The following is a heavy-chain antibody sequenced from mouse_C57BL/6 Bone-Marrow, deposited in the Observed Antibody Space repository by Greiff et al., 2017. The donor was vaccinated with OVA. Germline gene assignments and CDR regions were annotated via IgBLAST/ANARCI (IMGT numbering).Heavy chain of an antibody. J-gene: IGHJ3*01. CDR1: GYAFTNYL. Sequence: QVQLKESGAELVRPGTSVKVSCKASGYAFTNYLIEWVKQRPGQGLEWIGVINPGSGGTNYNEKFKGKATLTADKSSSTAYMQLSSLTSEDSAVYFCARPRAYWGQGTLVTVSA. V-gene: IGHV1-54*01. CDR2: INPGSGGT. CDR3: ARPRAY.